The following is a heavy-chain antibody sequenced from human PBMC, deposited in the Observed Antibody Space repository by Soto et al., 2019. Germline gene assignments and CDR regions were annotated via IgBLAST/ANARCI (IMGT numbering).Heavy chain of an antibody. V-gene: IGHV3-33*01. Sequence: QVQLVESGEGVVQPGRALRLSCAASVFTFSSYGMHWVSQATGKGLEWVALIWYDGTNKYYADSVKGRFTISRDNSKNALYLQMNSLRAEDTAVYYCARTKAVAAKTHYYFDYWGHGNLVTVSS. J-gene: IGHJ4*01. D-gene: IGHD6-19*01. CDR3: ARTKAVAAKTHYYFDY. CDR2: IWYDGTNK. CDR1: VFTFSSYG.